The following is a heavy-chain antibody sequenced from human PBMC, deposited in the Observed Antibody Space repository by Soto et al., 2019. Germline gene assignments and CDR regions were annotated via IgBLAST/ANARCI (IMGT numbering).Heavy chain of an antibody. CDR1: GGTFSSYT. D-gene: IGHD3-22*01. V-gene: IGHV1-69*02. Sequence: QVQLVQSGAEVKKPGSSVKVSCKASGGTFSSYTISWVRQAPGQGLEWMGRIIPILGIANYAQKFQGRVTITAEKSVSTAYMGLSSLRSEDTAVYYCARSIQRDYYERSGYPSDASDIWGQGTMVTVSS. J-gene: IGHJ3*02. CDR2: IIPILGIA. CDR3: ARSIQRDYYERSGYPSDASDI.